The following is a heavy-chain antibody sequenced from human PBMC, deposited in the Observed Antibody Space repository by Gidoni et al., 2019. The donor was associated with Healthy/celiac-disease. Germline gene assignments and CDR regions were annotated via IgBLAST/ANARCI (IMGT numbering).Heavy chain of an antibody. V-gene: IGHV3-48*03. CDR3: ARDPPDVDTAMVFDY. CDR2: ISSSGSTI. Sequence: EVQLVESGGGLVQPGGSLRLSCAASGFTFSRYEMNWVRQAPGNGLEWVSYISSSGSTIYYADSVKGRFTISRDNAKNSLYLQMNSLRAEDTAVYYCARDPPDVDTAMVFDYWGQGTLVTVSS. J-gene: IGHJ4*02. CDR1: GFTFSRYE. D-gene: IGHD5-18*01.